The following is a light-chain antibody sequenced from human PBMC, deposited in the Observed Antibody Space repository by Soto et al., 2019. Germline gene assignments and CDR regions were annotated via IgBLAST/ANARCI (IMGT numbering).Light chain of an antibody. CDR2: DAS. J-gene: IGKJ1*01. CDR1: QSVAKNY. CDR3: HQYASSPQT. V-gene: IGKV3-20*01. Sequence: EIVLTQSPGTLSLSPGERATLSCRASQSVAKNYLAWYQQEPGQAPRLLIYDASKRATGIPDRFSGSGSGTDFTLTISRLEPEDFAVYYCHQYASSPQTFGQGTKAEIK.